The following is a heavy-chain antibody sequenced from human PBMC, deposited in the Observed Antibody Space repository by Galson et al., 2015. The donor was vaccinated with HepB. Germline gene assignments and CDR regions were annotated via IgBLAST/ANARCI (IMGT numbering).Heavy chain of an antibody. CDR3: ARDIVAVPAAIEIGDYYYYYGMDV. V-gene: IGHV6-1*01. CDR1: GDSVSSNSAA. CDR2: TYYRSKWYN. D-gene: IGHD2-2*01. J-gene: IGHJ6*02. Sequence: CAISGDSVSSNSAAWNWIRQSPSRGLEWLGRTYYRSKWYNDYAVSVKSRITINPDTSKNQFSLQLNSVTPEDTAVYYCARDIVAVPAAIEIGDYYYYYGMDVWGQGTTVTVSS.